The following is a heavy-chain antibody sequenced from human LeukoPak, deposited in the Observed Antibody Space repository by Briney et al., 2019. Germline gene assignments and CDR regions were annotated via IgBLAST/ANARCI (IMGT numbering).Heavy chain of an antibody. CDR2: IRYDGSNK. J-gene: IGHJ4*02. V-gene: IGHV3-30*02. CDR1: GFTFSSYV. Sequence: GGSLRLSCAASGFTFSSYVMHWVRQAPGKGLEWVAFIRYDGSNKYYADSVKGRFTISRDNSKNTLYLQMNSLRAEDTAVYYCAKDLFSGSEFDYWGQGTLVTVSS. D-gene: IGHD5-12*01. CDR3: AKDLFSGSEFDY.